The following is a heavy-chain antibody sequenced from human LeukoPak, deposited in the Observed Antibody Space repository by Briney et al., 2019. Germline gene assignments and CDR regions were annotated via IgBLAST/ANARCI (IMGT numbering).Heavy chain of an antibody. Sequence: SETLSLTCTVSGGSISSYYWSWIRQPAGKGLEWIGRIYTSGSTNYNPSLKSRVTMSVDTSKNQFSLKLSSVAAADTAVYYCARAPGNYDILTGSYVDVWGKGTTVTVSS. CDR1: GGSISSYY. CDR3: ARAPGNYDILTGSYVDV. J-gene: IGHJ6*03. D-gene: IGHD3-9*01. V-gene: IGHV4-4*07. CDR2: IYTSGST.